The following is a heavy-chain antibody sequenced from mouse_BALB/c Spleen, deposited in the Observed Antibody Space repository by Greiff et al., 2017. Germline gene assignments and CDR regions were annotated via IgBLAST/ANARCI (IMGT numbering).Heavy chain of an antibody. J-gene: IGHJ1*01. CDR1: GYTFTSYT. Sequence: QVHVKQSGAELARPGASVKMSCKASGYTFTSYTMHWVKQRPGQGLEWIGYINPSSGYTNYNQKFKDKATLTADKSSSTAYMQLSSLTSEDSAVYYCARSSGYPYWYFDVWGAGTTVTVSS. V-gene: IGHV1-4*01. CDR3: ARSSGYPYWYFDV. D-gene: IGHD3-1*01. CDR2: INPSSGYT.